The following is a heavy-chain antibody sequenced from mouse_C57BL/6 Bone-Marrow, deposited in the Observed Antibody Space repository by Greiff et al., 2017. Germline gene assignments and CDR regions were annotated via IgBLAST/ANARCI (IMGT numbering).Heavy chain of an antibody. CDR2: IDPEDGDT. V-gene: IGHV14-2*01. CDR3: APTPIYYDDEWFAY. D-gene: IGHD2-4*01. J-gene: IGHJ3*01. Sequence: EVQLQQSGAELVKPGASVKLSCTASGFNIKDYYMHWVKQRTEQGLEWIGRIDPEDGDTKYAPKFQGKATITAVTSSNTAYLQLSSLTSEDTAVDYCAPTPIYYDDEWFAYWGQGPLVTVSA. CDR1: GFNIKDYY.